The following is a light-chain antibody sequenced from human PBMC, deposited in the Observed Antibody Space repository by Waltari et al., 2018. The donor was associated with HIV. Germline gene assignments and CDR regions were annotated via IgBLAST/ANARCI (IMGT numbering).Light chain of an antibody. J-gene: IGKJ3*01. CDR1: RSLLHNNVNNY. CDR3: LQSLHTPRFS. CDR2: LAA. V-gene: IGKV2-28*01. Sequence: DIVLTQSPLSLPVAPGASASFSCRASRSLLHNNVNNYLDWYVQNPEQSPQLLIYLAAHWTSGVPERFSGSGSGTNFTMKITRVEAEDVGTYYCLQSLHTPRFSFGPGTKVDI.